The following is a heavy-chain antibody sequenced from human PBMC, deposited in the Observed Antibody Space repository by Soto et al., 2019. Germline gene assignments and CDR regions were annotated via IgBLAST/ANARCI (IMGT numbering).Heavy chain of an antibody. Sequence: QVQLVQSGAEVKKPGASVTVSCKASGYTFSRHGISWVRQAPGQGLEWMAWSGNTNYAQKFQGRLTLTTNPSTRTAYMELRSLRSADTAVYYCARGADDFSSGYYYEYWGQGTLVTVSS. J-gene: IGHJ4*02. D-gene: IGHD3-3*01. CDR1: GYTFSRHG. V-gene: IGHV1-18*04. CDR3: ARGADDFSSGYYYEY. CDR2: SGNT.